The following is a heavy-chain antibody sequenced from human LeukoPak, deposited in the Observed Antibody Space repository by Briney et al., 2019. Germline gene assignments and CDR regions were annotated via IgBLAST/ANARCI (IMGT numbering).Heavy chain of an antibody. J-gene: IGHJ3*02. CDR2: IYTSGST. V-gene: IGHV4-61*02. CDR3: ARGASMMYYYDSSGYYLDAFDI. D-gene: IGHD3-22*01. CDR1: GGSISSGSYY. Sequence: PSQTLSLTCTVSGGSISSGSYYWSWIRQPAGKGLEWIGRIYTSGSTNYNPSLKSRVTISVDTPKNQFSLKLSSVTAADTAVYYCARGASMMYYYDSSGYYLDAFDIWGQGTMVTVSS.